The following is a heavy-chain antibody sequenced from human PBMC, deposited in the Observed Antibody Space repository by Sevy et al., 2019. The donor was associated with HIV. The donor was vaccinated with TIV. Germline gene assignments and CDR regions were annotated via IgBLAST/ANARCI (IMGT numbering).Heavy chain of an antibody. CDR1: GFTFSSYW. Sequence: GGSLRLSCAASGFTFSSYWMGWVRQAPGKGLEWVATIKQDGSEKYYVDSVKGRFTISRDNAKNSLYLQMNSLRAEDTAVYYCARVRPRDWFDPWGQGTLVTVSS. CDR3: ARVRPRDWFDP. D-gene: IGHD6-25*01. J-gene: IGHJ5*02. V-gene: IGHV3-7*01. CDR2: IKQDGSEK.